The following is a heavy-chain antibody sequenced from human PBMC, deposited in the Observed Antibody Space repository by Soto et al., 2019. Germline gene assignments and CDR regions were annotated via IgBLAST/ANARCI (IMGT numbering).Heavy chain of an antibody. V-gene: IGHV1-69*12. CDR3: ARGNHRWLHCWYFYL. CDR2: IIPIFGTA. Sequence: QVQLVQSGAEVKKPGSSVTVSCKASGGTFSSYTISWVRQAPGQGLEWMGGIIPIFGTANYAQKFQGRVTMIADESTSTAYMELSRLRSEDTAVYYCARGNHRWLHCWYFYLWGRGTLVTVSS. D-gene: IGHD6-19*01. CDR1: GGTFSSYT. J-gene: IGHJ2*01.